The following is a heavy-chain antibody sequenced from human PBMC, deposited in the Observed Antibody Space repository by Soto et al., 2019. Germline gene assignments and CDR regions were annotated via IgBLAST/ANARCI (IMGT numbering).Heavy chain of an antibody. CDR1: GFTFNTFA. Sequence: QVHLVESGGGVVQPGRSLRLSCAASGFTFNTFAMHWVRQAPGKGLEWVAVISSDGSHKFYADSVRGRFTISRDNSKNTLYLQMNSLGGEDTAVYYCAKDGGASVAGTVDCWGQGTLVTVSS. V-gene: IGHV3-30-3*01. CDR2: ISSDGSHK. D-gene: IGHD6-19*01. CDR3: AKDGGASVAGTVDC. J-gene: IGHJ4*02.